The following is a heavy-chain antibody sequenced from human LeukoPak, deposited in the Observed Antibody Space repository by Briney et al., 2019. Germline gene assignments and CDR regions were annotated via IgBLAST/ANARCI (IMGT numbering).Heavy chain of an antibody. CDR2: IYYSGST. CDR3: ARDVPYSGYESGYFDY. D-gene: IGHD5-12*01. V-gene: IGHV4-59*01. J-gene: IGHJ4*02. CDR1: GGSISSYY. Sequence: SETLSLTCTVSGGSISSYYWSWIRQPPGKGLEWIGYIYYSGSTNYNPSLKSRVTISVDTSKNQFSLKLSSVTAADTAVYYCARDVPYSGYESGYFDYWGQGTLVTVSS.